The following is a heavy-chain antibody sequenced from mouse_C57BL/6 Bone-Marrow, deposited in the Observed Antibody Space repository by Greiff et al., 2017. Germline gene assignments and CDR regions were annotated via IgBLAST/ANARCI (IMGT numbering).Heavy chain of an antibody. CDR3: ASDYGEAMDY. CDR2: INPGDGGT. D-gene: IGHD1-2*01. CDR1: GYSFNGSY. J-gene: IGHJ4*01. Sequence: EVQLKESGPELVKPGASVKISCKASGYSFNGSYMNWVKQSPEKSLEWIGTINPGDGGTTYNQKFKAKATLTVDKASSTAYMQLKSLTSEDSAVYDCASDYGEAMDYWGQGTSVTVSS. V-gene: IGHV1-42*01.